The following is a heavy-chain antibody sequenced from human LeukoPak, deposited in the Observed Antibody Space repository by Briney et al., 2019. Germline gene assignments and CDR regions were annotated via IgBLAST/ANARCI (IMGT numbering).Heavy chain of an antibody. CDR2: INAGNGNT. CDR1: GYTFTSYA. Sequence: GASVKVSCKASGYTFTSYAMHWVRQAPGQRLEWMGWINAGNGNTKYSQKFQGRVTITRDTSASTAYMELSSLSSEDTAVYYCARAAESSGCYRVNWFDPWGQGTLVTVSS. V-gene: IGHV1-3*01. J-gene: IGHJ5*02. CDR3: ARAAESSGCYRVNWFDP. D-gene: IGHD6-19*01.